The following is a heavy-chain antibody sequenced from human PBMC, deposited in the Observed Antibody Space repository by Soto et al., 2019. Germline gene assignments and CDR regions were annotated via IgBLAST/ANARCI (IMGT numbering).Heavy chain of an antibody. CDR3: ASVGSDYDNSGYYLP. V-gene: IGHV4-4*02. CDR1: GGAVISSNW. Sequence: SXTLSLACIVSGGAVISSNWLSWVLQPPGKGLEWIGEIYHSGSTTYNPSLKSRATISVDKSENQFSLRLKSVTAADTAVYYCASVGSDYDNSGYYLPWGPGTLVTVSS. J-gene: IGHJ5*02. CDR2: IYHSGST. D-gene: IGHD3-22*01.